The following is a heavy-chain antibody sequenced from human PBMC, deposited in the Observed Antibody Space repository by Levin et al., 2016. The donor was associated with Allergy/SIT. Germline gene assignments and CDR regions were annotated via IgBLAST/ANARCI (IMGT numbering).Heavy chain of an antibody. V-gene: IGHV3-30*03. CDR2: ISYDGKYE. Sequence: GESLKISCVASGFTFTTFAMHWVRQAPGKGLEWVTVISYDGKYEYYADSVKGRFTISRDNSKNTLYLAMNSLKTEDTAVYYCARALTVVVVPTTPSDMDVWGEGTTVTVSS. J-gene: IGHJ6*03. CDR3: ARALTVVVVPTTPSDMDV. D-gene: IGHD2-15*01. CDR1: GFTFTTFA.